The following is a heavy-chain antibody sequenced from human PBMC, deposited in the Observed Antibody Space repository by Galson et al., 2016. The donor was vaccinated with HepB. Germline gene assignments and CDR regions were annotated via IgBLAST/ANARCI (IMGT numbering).Heavy chain of an antibody. CDR1: GFIFSDYG. CDR2: VWHDGSNI. V-gene: IGHV3-33*06. D-gene: IGHD3-16*01. Sequence: LRLSCAASGFIFSDYGMHWVRQAPGKGLERVAVVWHDGSNINYVDSVKGRFTISRDNFKNTLDLQMNSLRAEDTAVYYCAKETSNWGQYYFDYWGQGTLVSVSS. J-gene: IGHJ4*02. CDR3: AKETSNWGQYYFDY.